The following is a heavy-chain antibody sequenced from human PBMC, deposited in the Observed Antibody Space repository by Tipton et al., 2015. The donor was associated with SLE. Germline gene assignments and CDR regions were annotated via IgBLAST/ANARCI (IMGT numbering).Heavy chain of an antibody. Sequence: LRLSCTVSGGSISSSSYYWGWIRQPPGKGLEWIGSIYYSGSTYYNPSLKSRVTISVDTSKNQFSLKLSSVTAADTAVYYCARWGVVVITVDYWGQGTLVTVSS. J-gene: IGHJ4*02. CDR1: GGSISSSSYY. V-gene: IGHV4-39*07. CDR3: ARWGVVVITVDY. CDR2: IYYSGST. D-gene: IGHD3-22*01.